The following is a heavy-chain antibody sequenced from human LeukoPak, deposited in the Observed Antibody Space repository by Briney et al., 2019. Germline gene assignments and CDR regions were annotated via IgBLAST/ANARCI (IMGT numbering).Heavy chain of an antibody. CDR3: ARVTGVTPYYYYYYGMDV. Sequence: SETLSLTCAVYGGSFSGYYWSWIRQPPGKGLEWIGEINHSGSTNYNPSLKSRVTISVDTSKNQFSLKLSSVTAADTAVYYCARVTGVTPYYYYYYGMDVWGQGTTVTVSS. D-gene: IGHD3-10*01. CDR1: GGSFSGYY. CDR2: INHSGST. V-gene: IGHV4-34*01. J-gene: IGHJ6*02.